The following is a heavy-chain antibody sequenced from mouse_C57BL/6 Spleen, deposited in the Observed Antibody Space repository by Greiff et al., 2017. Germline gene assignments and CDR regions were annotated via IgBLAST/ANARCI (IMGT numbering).Heavy chain of an antibody. CDR2: INPNNGGT. CDR3: ARTEGDYDYDVGAMDY. Sequence: EVQLQQSGPELVKPGASVKIPCKASGYTFTDYNMDWVKQSHGKSLEWIGDINPNNGGTIYNQKFKGKATLTVDKSSSTAYMELRSLTSEDTAVYDCARTEGDYDYDVGAMDYWGQGTSVTVSS. V-gene: IGHV1-18*01. CDR1: GYTFTDYN. J-gene: IGHJ4*01. D-gene: IGHD2-4*01.